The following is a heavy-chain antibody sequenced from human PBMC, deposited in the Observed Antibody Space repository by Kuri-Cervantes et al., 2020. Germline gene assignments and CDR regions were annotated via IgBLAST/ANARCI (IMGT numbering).Heavy chain of an antibody. Sequence: GGSLRLSCAASGFTFSSYAIHWVRQAPGKGLEWVAVISYDGSNKYYADSVKGRFTISRDNAKNTLYLQMNSLRAEDTAVYYCARGNRADIVADYYYYYMDVWGKGTTVTVSS. CDR1: GFTFSSYA. J-gene: IGHJ6*03. D-gene: IGHD2-15*01. CDR2: ISYDGSNK. CDR3: ARGNRADIVADYYYYYMDV. V-gene: IGHV3-30-3*01.